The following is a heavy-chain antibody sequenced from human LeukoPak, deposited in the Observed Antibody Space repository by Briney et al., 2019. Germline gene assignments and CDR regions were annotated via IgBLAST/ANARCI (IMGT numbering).Heavy chain of an antibody. CDR3: ARASNLQSTIRRSSSWYSRVFYWFDP. J-gene: IGHJ5*02. Sequence: SVKVSCKASGGTFSSYAISWVRQAPGQGLEWMGGIIPIFGTANYAQKFQGRVTMTRNTSISTAYMELSSLRSEDTAVYYCARASNLQSTIRRSSSWYSRVFYWFDPWGQGTLVTVSS. CDR1: GGTFSSYA. D-gene: IGHD6-13*01. V-gene: IGHV1-69*05. CDR2: IIPIFGTA.